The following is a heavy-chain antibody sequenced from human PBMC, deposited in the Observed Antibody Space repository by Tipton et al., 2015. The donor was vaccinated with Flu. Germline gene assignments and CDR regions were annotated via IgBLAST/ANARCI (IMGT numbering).Heavy chain of an antibody. D-gene: IGHD2-15*01. CDR1: GFILGSYA. V-gene: IGHV3-30*04. CDR2: VSYDGKKT. CDR3: ARAGGFHYYGLDV. J-gene: IGHJ6*02. Sequence: SLRLSCAGSGFILGSYAMHWVRQVPGKGLEWGAVVSYDGKKTHYADSVRGRFTISRDNSQNTLYLEMSSLRPEDTAVYYCARAGGFHYYGLDVWGQGTAVTVSS.